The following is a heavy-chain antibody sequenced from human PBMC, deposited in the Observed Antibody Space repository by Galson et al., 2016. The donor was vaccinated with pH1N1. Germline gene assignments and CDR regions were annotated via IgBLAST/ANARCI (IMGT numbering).Heavy chain of an antibody. Sequence: SLRISCASYAFSVRNNFMTWVRQPPGKALEWVSTIYSDGSTNYGDFVKGRFTVSRDISENTVFLQLNSLRVADTAVYYCARDKRRYFDSWGQGTLVTVSP. CDR2: IYSDGST. CDR3: ARDKRRYFDS. CDR1: AFSVRNNF. J-gene: IGHJ4*02. V-gene: IGHV3-53*01.